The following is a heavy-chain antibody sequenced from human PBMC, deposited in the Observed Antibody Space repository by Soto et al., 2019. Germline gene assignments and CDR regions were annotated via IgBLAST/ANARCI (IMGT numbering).Heavy chain of an antibody. CDR1: GFTFSSYA. CDR2: ISGSGGST. CDR3: AKDKFVFGVVTDYYYYGMDV. D-gene: IGHD3-3*01. J-gene: IGHJ6*02. V-gene: IGHV3-23*01. Sequence: EVQLLESGGGLVQPGGSLRLSCAASGFTFSSYAMSWVRQAPGKGLEWVSAISGSGGSTYYADSVKGRFTISRDNSKNTLYLQMNSLRAEETAVYYCAKDKFVFGVVTDYYYYGMDVWGQGTTVTVSS.